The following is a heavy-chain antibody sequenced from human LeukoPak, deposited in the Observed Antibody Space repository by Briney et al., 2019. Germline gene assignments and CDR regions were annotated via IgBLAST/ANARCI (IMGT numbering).Heavy chain of an antibody. D-gene: IGHD3-16*02. CDR1: GYTFSSYG. V-gene: IGHV1-18*01. Sequence: ASVKVSCRASGYTFSSYGVTWVRQAPGQGLEWMGWISAYSANTHYAQQFQGRVTMTTDTSTNTAYMELRSLRSDDTAVYYCARDIHAYIWGSYRYQSDAFDIWGQGTMVTVSS. CDR3: ARDIHAYIWGSYRYQSDAFDI. CDR2: ISAYSANT. J-gene: IGHJ3*02.